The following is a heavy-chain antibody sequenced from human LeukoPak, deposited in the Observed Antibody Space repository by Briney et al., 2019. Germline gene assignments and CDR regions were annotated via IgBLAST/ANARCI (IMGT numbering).Heavy chain of an antibody. CDR2: ISAYNGNT. D-gene: IGHD4-17*01. CDR3: ARDLPSTVTTRVGSY. J-gene: IGHJ4*02. V-gene: IGHV1-18*01. CDR1: GYTFTSYG. Sequence: GASVKVSCKASGYTFTSYGISWVRQAPGQGLEWMGWISAYNGNTNYAQKLQGRVTMTTDTSTSTAYMELRSLRSDDTAVYYCARDLPSTVTTRVGSYWGQGTLVTVSS.